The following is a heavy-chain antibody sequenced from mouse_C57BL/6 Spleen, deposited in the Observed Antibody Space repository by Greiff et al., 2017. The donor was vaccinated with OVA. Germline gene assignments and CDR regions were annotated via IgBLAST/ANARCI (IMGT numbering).Heavy chain of an antibody. CDR3: TRGDYYGSLWYFDV. CDR2: IDPETGGT. J-gene: IGHJ1*03. Sequence: VQLQESGAELVRPGASVTLSCKASGYTFTDYEMHWVKQTPVHGLEWIGAIDPETGGTAYNQKFKGKAILTADKSSSTAYMELRSLTSEDSAVYYCTRGDYYGSLWYFDVGGTGTTVTVSS. V-gene: IGHV1-15*01. CDR1: GYTFTDYE. D-gene: IGHD1-1*01.